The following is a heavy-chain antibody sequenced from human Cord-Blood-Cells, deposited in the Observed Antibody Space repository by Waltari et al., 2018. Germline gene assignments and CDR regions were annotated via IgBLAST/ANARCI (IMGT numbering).Heavy chain of an antibody. CDR2: INTNTGNP. Sequence: QVQLVQSGSELKKPGAAVKVSWKASGYTFASYASNWGRRAPEQGLEWMGWINTNTGNPSYAQGFTGRFVFSLDTSVSTAYLQISSLKAEDTAVYYCARTLAARPCSRDAFDIWGQGTMVTVSS. CDR3: ARTLAARPCSRDAFDI. V-gene: IGHV7-4-1*02. J-gene: IGHJ3*02. CDR1: GYTFASYA. D-gene: IGHD6-6*01.